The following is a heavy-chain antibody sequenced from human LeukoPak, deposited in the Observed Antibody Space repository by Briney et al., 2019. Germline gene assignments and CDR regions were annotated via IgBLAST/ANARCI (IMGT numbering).Heavy chain of an antibody. CDR1: GFTFSPYA. CDR3: SRDGSGWSRDY. J-gene: IGHJ4*02. CDR2: ITSGTTHI. Sequence: GGSLRISCAASGFTFSPYAMTWVRQAPGKGLEGVSTITSGTTHIYYADSVKGRFTTSRDDAKTSLYLQLNSLRTEDTAVYYCSRDGSGWSRDYWGQGTLVTVSS. V-gene: IGHV3-21*01. D-gene: IGHD6-19*01.